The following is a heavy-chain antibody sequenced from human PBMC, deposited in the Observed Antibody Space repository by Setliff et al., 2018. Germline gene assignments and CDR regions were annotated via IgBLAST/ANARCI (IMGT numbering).Heavy chain of an antibody. CDR1: GGSISSGGYY. Sequence: SETLSLTCTVSGGSISSGGYYWSWIRQHPGKGLEWIGYIYYSGNTYYNPSLKSRVTISVDTSKNQFSLKLSAVTAADTAVYYCARDPLTTNRRRAFDIWGQGTMVTVSS. CDR2: IYYSGNT. V-gene: IGHV4-31*03. D-gene: IGHD4-17*01. CDR3: ARDPLTTNRRRAFDI. J-gene: IGHJ3*02.